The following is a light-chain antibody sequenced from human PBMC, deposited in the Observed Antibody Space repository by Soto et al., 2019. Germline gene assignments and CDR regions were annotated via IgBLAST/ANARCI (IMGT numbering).Light chain of an antibody. CDR2: GAS. CDR3: QHYVERSPIT. J-gene: IGKJ5*01. V-gene: IGKV3-20*01. Sequence: EIVMTQSPGTLSLSPGERATLSYRASQSVSSRLAWYQQKPGQAPRLLISGASSRATDIPDRFSGSGSGTDFTLTISRLEPEDFALYYCQHYVERSPITFGQGTRMEIK. CDR1: QSVSSR.